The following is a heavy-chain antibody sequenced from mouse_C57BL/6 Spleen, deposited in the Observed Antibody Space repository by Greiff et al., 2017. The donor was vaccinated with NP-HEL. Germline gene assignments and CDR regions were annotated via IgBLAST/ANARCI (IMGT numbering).Heavy chain of an antibody. Sequence: VKLMESGPGLVQPSQSLSITCTVSGFSLTSYGVHWVRQSPGKGLEWLGVIWSGGSTDYNAAFISRLSITKDNSKSKVFFKMNSLQADDTAIYYCAKYGYHYAMDYWGQGTSVTVSS. CDR2: IWSGGST. V-gene: IGHV2-5*01. CDR1: GFSLTSYG. CDR3: AKYGYHYAMDY. J-gene: IGHJ4*01. D-gene: IGHD2-2*01.